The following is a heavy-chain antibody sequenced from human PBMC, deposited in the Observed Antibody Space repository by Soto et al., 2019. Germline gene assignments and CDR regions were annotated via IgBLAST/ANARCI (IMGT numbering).Heavy chain of an antibody. Sequence: GGSLRLSCXASGFTFSSYSMNWVRQAPGKGLEWVSSISSSSSYVYYADSVKGRFTISRDNAKNSLYLQMNSLRAEDTAVYYCARDLGSSSHYYYGMDVWGQGTTVTVSS. D-gene: IGHD2-2*01. CDR3: ARDLGSSSHYYYGMDV. CDR2: ISSSSSYV. CDR1: GFTFSSYS. V-gene: IGHV3-21*01. J-gene: IGHJ6*02.